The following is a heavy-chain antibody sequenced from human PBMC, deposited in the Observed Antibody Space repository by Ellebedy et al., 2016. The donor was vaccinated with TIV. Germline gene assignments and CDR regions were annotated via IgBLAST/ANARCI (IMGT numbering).Heavy chain of an antibody. CDR2: INLSGGRT. D-gene: IGHD3-3*01. J-gene: IGHJ4*02. CDR3: ARSLDDVASAVTGVYFDY. Sequence: GESLKISCAASGFTFSSYTMGWVRQAPGKGLDWVSDINLSGGRTYYADSVTGRFTISRDNSNNPLYLQMNSLRAEDTAMYYCARSLDDVASAVTGVYFDYWGQGTLVTVSS. V-gene: IGHV3-23*01. CDR1: GFTFSSYT.